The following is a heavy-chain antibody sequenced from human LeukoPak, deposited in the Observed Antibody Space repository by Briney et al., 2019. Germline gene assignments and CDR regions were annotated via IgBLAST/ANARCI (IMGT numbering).Heavy chain of an antibody. CDR3: ARVRWELRANGAFDI. CDR2: IYYSGST. V-gene: IGHV4-30-4*01. D-gene: IGHD1-26*01. J-gene: IGHJ3*02. CDR1: GGSISSGDYY. Sequence: PSQTLSLTCTVSGGSISSGDYYWSWIRQPPGKGLEWIGYIYYSGSTYYNPSLKSRVTISVDTSKNQFSLKLSSVTAADTAVYYCARVRWELRANGAFDIWGQGTMVTVSS.